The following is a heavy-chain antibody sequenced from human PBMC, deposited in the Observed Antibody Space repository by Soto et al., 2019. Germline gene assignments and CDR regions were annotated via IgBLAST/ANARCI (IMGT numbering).Heavy chain of an antibody. CDR1: GGSISSSSYY. J-gene: IGHJ4*02. CDR3: ARAPKRGAGIDY. CDR2: IYYSGST. V-gene: IGHV4-39*01. Sequence: SETLSLTCTVSGGSISSSSYYWGGIRQPPGKGLEWIGSIYYSGSTYYNPSLKSRVTISVDTSKNQFSLKLSSVTAADTAVYYCARAPKRGAGIDYWGQGTLVTVSS. D-gene: IGHD6-13*01.